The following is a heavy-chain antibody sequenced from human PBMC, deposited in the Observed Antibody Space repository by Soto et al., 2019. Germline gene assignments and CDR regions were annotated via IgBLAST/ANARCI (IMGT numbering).Heavy chain of an antibody. CDR3: AREYTAWPLAYGLDV. CDR2: ISSRSDI. CDR1: GFTFSNFS. Sequence: GGSLRLSCVGSGFTFSNFSINWVRQAPGKGLEWVSSISSRSDIYYADSVKGRFTISRDNAKNSVSLKMNSLRAEDTAVYYCAREYTAWPLAYGLDVWGQGTTVTVSS. J-gene: IGHJ6*02. V-gene: IGHV3-21*01. D-gene: IGHD2-2*02.